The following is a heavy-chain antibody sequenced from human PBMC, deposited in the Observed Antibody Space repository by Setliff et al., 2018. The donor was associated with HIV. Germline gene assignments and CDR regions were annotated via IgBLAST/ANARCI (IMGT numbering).Heavy chain of an antibody. J-gene: IGHJ5*02. D-gene: IGHD3-10*01. CDR2: IYTSGST. CDR3: ASGGPLGWVRGVSNWFDP. V-gene: IGHV4-4*07. CDR1: GGSISSYY. Sequence: ETLSLTCTVSGGSISSYYWSWIRQPAGKGLEWIGRIYTSGSTNYNPSLKSRVTMSVDTSKNQFSLKLSSVTAADTAVYYCASGGPLGWVRGVSNWFDPWGQGTLVTVSS.